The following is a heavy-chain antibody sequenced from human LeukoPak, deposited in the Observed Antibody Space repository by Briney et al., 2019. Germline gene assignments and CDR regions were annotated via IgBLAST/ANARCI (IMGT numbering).Heavy chain of an antibody. J-gene: IGHJ4*01. D-gene: IGHD2-8*01. V-gene: IGHV3-23*01. CDR3: AKVAALCN. CDR2: LSGSGGST. CDR1: GFTFSNFA. Sequence: GSLILSCPSSGFTFSNFAMHWVRQAPGKGPEWVSGLSGSGGSTYYAHSVKGRLTISRDNSKHALYLPMISLRAEHTAVYYCAKVAALCNWGQGSLVTVSS.